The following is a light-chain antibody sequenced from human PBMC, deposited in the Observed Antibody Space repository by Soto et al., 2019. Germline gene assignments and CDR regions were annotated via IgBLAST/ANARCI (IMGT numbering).Light chain of an antibody. CDR2: GAS. J-gene: IGKJ4*01. CDR3: QQYDSLPLT. Sequence: EIVLTQSPGTLSLSPGERGTLSCRATQSISSSHLAWYQQKPGQAPRLLIYGASDRAVGTPDRFSGSGSGTDFTLTINRLEPEDFAVYYCQQYDSLPLTFGGGTMVDVK. CDR1: QSISSSH. V-gene: IGKV3-20*01.